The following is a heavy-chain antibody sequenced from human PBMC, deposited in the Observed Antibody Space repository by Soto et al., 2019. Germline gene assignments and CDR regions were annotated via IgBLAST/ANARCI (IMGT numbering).Heavy chain of an antibody. D-gene: IGHD2-15*01. CDR2: ISFSGST. V-gene: IGHV4-59*01. CDR3: AIVRGNGLPGAFDV. J-gene: IGHJ3*01. Sequence: QVQLQESGPGLVKPSETLSLTCTVSGVSISGYYWSWIRQSPGRGLGWIGYISFSGSTNYNPSLKGRVPISFDTSKNQFPLKLSSVTAADTAMYYCAIVRGNGLPGAFDVWGPGETVTVSS. CDR1: GVSISGYY.